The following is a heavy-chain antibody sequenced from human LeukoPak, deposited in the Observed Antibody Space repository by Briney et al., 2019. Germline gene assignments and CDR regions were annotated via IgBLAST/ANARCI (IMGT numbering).Heavy chain of an antibody. J-gene: IGHJ6*02. CDR2: ISWNSGSI. CDR1: GFTFDDYA. D-gene: IGHD3-10*01. CDR3: AKEPYYYGSGSYYYYGMDV. V-gene: IGHV3-9*01. Sequence: GGSLRLSCAASGFTFDDYAMHWVRQAPGKGLEWVSGISWNSGSIGYADSVKGRFTISRDNAKNSLYLRMNSLRAEDTALYYCAKEPYYYGSGSYYYYGMDVWGQGTTVTVSS.